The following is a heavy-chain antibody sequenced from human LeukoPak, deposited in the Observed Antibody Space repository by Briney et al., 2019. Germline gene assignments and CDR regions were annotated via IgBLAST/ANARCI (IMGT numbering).Heavy chain of an antibody. CDR2: INTDGSMT. CDR3: ARGPFIYYCSSTSCYKGDFDY. CDR1: GFTFSDYW. V-gene: IGHV3-74*01. Sequence: GGSLRLSCAASGFTFSDYWMHWVRQVPGKGLAWVSRINTDGSMTHYADSVKGRFTVSRDNAKNTLYLQMNSLRVEDMAVYYCARGPFIYYCSSTSCYKGDFDYWGQGTLVTVSS. J-gene: IGHJ4*02. D-gene: IGHD2-2*01.